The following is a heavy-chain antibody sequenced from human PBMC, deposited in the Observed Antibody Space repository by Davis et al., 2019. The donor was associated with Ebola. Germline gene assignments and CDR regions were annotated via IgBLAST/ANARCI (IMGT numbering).Heavy chain of an antibody. CDR2: VYYSGST. D-gene: IGHD1-26*01. CDR3: ARTQDNSGSYPWYFDY. CDR1: GGSISSPNYY. J-gene: IGHJ4*02. V-gene: IGHV4-61*01. Sequence: SETLSLTCTVSGGSISSPNYYWGWVRQSPGKGLEWIGSVYYSGSTNYNPSLKSRVTISVDTSKNQFSLKLSSVTAADTAVYYCARTQDNSGSYPWYFDYWGQGTLVTVSS.